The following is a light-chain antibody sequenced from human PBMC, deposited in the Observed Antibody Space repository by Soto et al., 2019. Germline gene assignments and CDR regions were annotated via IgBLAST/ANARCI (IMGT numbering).Light chain of an antibody. CDR1: QSISSY. J-gene: IGKJ2*01. CDR3: QQGYSTRRT. CDR2: AAS. Sequence: DIQMTQSPSSLSASVGDRVTITCRASQSISSYLNWYQQKPGKAPKLLIYAASSLQSGVPSRFSGSGSGTDFTLTISSLQPEDFATYYCQQGYSTRRTFGQGTKLEIK. V-gene: IGKV1-39*01.